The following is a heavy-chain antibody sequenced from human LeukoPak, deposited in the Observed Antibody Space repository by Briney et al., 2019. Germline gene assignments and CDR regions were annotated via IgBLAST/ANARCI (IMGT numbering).Heavy chain of an antibody. Sequence: GALRLSCAASGFTFSSYGMHWVRQAPGKGLEWVAVISYDGSNKYYADSVKGRFTISRDNSKNTLYLQMNSLRAEDTAVYYCAKDTEEILFQFDYWGRGTLVTVSS. D-gene: IGHD2-15*01. CDR3: AKDTEEILFQFDY. CDR2: ISYDGSNK. J-gene: IGHJ4*02. V-gene: IGHV3-30*18. CDR1: GFTFSSYG.